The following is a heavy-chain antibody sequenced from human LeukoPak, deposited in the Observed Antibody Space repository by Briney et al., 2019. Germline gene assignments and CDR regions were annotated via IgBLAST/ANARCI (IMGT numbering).Heavy chain of an antibody. CDR2: ISTSSYYI. CDR1: GFTFSSYS. Sequence: GGSLRLSCAASGFTFSSYSMNWVRQAPGKGLEWVSFISTSSYYIYYADSVKGRFTISRDNAKNSLFLQMTSLRAEDTAVYYCARDVSCYFEGGQGTLVTVSS. D-gene: IGHD2-15*01. J-gene: IGHJ4*02. CDR3: ARDVSCYFE. V-gene: IGHV3-21*01.